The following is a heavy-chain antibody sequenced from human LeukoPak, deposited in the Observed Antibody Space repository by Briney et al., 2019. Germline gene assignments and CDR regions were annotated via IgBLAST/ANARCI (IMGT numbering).Heavy chain of an antibody. CDR2: IFFDGTTK. Sequence: GGSLRLSCAASAFTFSNYAMHWVRQAPGKGLEWVGVIFFDGTTKYYADSVKGRFTISRDNSKNTLYLQMNSLRAEDTGVYYCAKSLRVGVTDPTFDMWDQGTLVTVSS. J-gene: IGHJ3*02. CDR3: AKSLRVGVTDPTFDM. D-gene: IGHD1-26*01. CDR1: AFTFSNYA. V-gene: IGHV3-30*04.